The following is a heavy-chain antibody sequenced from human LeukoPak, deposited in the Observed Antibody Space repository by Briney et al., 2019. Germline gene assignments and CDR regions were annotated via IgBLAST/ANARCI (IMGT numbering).Heavy chain of an antibody. Sequence: PGGSLRLSCAAYGFTLSTYEMSWVRQAPGKGLEWVSYINRDGGIIYYADSVRGRFTISRDTAKNSLDLQMNSLRVEDTAIYYCARRDHIAGRLDYWGQGTLVTVSS. D-gene: IGHD6-6*01. V-gene: IGHV3-48*03. CDR1: GFTLSTYE. CDR2: INRDGGII. J-gene: IGHJ4*02. CDR3: ARRDHIAGRLDY.